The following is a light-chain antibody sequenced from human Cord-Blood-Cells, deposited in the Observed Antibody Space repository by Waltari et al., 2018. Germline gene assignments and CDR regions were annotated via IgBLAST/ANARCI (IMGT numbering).Light chain of an antibody. V-gene: IGLV2-14*01. CDR1: SSDVGGYNY. CDR2: EFS. J-gene: IGLJ2*01. Sequence: QSALPQPASVSGSPGQSITISCTGTSSDVGGYNYVSWYQQHPGKAPKLMIYEFSNRPSGVSNRFSGSKSGNTASLTISGLQAEDEADYYCSSYTSSSTRVFGGGTKLTVL. CDR3: SSYTSSSTRV.